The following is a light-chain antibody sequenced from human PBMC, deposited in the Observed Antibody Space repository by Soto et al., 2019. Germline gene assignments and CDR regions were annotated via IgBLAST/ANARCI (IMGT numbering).Light chain of an antibody. Sequence: QSVLTQSPSASASLGASVKLTCTLSSGHNTYSIAWHQQQPEKGPRFLMKLKSDGSHNRGDGIPDRFSGSSSGAERYLTISSLQSEDEADYYCQTWATGIQVFGGGTKVTVL. V-gene: IGLV4-69*01. J-gene: IGLJ2*01. CDR3: QTWATGIQV. CDR2: LKSDGSH. CDR1: SGHNTYS.